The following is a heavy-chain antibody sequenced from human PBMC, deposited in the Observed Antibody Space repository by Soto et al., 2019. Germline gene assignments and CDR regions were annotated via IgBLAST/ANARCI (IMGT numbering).Heavy chain of an antibody. CDR2: INHSGST. Sequence: PXETLDLTCAVYGGSFSGYYWSWIRQPPGKGLEWIGEINHSGSTNYNPSLKSRVTISVDTSKNQFSLKLSSVTAADTAVYYCARSGAYYDFWSGYSGLYYGMDVWGQGTTVTV. CDR3: ARSGAYYDFWSGYSGLYYGMDV. V-gene: IGHV4-34*01. J-gene: IGHJ6*02. D-gene: IGHD3-3*01. CDR1: GGSFSGYY.